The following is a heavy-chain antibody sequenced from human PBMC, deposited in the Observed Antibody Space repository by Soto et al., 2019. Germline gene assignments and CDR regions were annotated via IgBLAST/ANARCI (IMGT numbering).Heavy chain of an antibody. Sequence: PSETLSLTCTVSGGSISSYYWSWIRQPPGKGLEWIGYIYYSGSTNYNPSLKSRVTISVDTSKNQFSLKLSSVTAADTAVYYCARLISGSGSSWYGIDYWGQGTLVTVSS. J-gene: IGHJ4*02. V-gene: IGHV4-59*01. D-gene: IGHD6-13*01. CDR1: GGSISSYY. CDR2: IYYSGST. CDR3: ARLISGSGSSWYGIDY.